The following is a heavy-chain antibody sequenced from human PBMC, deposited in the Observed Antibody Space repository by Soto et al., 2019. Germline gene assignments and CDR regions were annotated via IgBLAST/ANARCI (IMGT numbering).Heavy chain of an antibody. CDR3: ARGPRPLCEWQQLPGRLFDS. CDR2: INHSGST. CDR1: GGSFSGYY. J-gene: IGHJ5*01. D-gene: IGHD6-13*01. V-gene: IGHV4-34*01. Sequence: SETLSLTCAVYGGSFSGYYWSWIRQPPGKGLEWIGEINHSGSTNYNPSLKSRVTISVDTSKNQFSLKLSSATAADTAVYYCARGPRPLCEWQQLPGRLFDSCGRGTLVTVSS.